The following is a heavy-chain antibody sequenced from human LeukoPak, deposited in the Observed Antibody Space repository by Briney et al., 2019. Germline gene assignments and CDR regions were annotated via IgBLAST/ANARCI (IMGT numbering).Heavy chain of an antibody. D-gene: IGHD4-17*01. J-gene: IGHJ6*02. CDR3: AKLGPEGDYGDYGSRYYYGMDV. CDR2: ISWNSGSI. V-gene: IGHV3-9*01. CDR1: GFTFDDYA. Sequence: PGGSLRLSCAASGFTFDDYAMHWVRHAPGKGLEWVSGISWNSGSIGYADSVKGRFTISRDNAKNSLYLQMNSLRAEDTALYYCAKLGPEGDYGDYGSRYYYGMDVWGQGTTVTVSS.